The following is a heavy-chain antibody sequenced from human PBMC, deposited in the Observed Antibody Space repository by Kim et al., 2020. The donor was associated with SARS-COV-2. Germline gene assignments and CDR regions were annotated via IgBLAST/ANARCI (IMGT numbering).Heavy chain of an antibody. J-gene: IGHJ6*02. V-gene: IGHV3-30*03. Sequence: GGSLRLSCAASGFTFSSYSMNWVRQAPGKGLEWVSVISYDGSNKYYADSVKGRFTISRDNSKNTLYLQMNSLRAEDTAVYYCARDLGLQQHLVLSGGMDVWGQGTTVTVS. CDR1: GFTFSSYS. D-gene: IGHD6-13*01. CDR2: ISYDGSNK. CDR3: ARDLGLQQHLVLSGGMDV.